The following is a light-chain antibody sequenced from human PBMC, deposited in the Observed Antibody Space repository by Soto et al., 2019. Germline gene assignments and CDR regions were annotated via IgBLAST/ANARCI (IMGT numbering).Light chain of an antibody. CDR3: QQRNNLFT. V-gene: IGKV3-11*01. CDR2: DAS. Sequence: EIVLTHSPATLSLSPGERSTLSCRASQSFSSYLAWYQQKPGQAPRLLIYDASNRATGIPARFSGSGSGTDFTLTIRSLEPEDFAVYYCQQRNNLFTFGPGNKVDIK. J-gene: IGKJ3*01. CDR1: QSFSSY.